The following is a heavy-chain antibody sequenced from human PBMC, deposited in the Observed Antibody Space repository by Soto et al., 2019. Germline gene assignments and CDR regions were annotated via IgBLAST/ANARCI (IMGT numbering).Heavy chain of an antibody. CDR2: ISGSGGST. Sequence: EVQLLESGGGLVQPGGSLRLSCAASGFTFSNYAMSWVRQAPGKGLEWVSGISGSGGSTYYADSVKGRFTIPTDNSKNTLYLQMNSLRAEDTAVYYCAKGGIAAAGAYDYWGQGTLVTVSS. CDR1: GFTFSNYA. CDR3: AKGGIAAAGAYDY. D-gene: IGHD6-13*01. V-gene: IGHV3-23*01. J-gene: IGHJ4*02.